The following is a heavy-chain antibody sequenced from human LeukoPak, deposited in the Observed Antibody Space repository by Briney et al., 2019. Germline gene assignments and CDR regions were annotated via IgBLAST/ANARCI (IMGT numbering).Heavy chain of an antibody. CDR2: IKQDGSEK. CDR1: GFTFSSYW. V-gene: IGHV3-7*01. J-gene: IGHJ5*02. CDR3: AKETYMVQGVNTELNWFDP. Sequence: GGSLRLSCAASGFTFSSYWMSWVRQAPGKGLEWEANIKQDGSEKYYVDSVKGRFTISRDNAKNSLYLQMNSLRAEDTAVYYCAKETYMVQGVNTELNWFDPWGQGTLVTVSS. D-gene: IGHD3-10*01.